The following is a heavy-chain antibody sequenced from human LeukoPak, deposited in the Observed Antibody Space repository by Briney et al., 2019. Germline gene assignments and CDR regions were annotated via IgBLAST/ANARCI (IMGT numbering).Heavy chain of an antibody. CDR1: GFTFSSYG. CDR2: IEYDGTDT. J-gene: IGHJ6*04. CDR3: ARNRLRATATYMDV. V-gene: IGHV3-30*02. D-gene: IGHD2-15*01. Sequence: GESLRLSCAASGFTFSSYGMHWVRQAPGKGLEWVAFIEYDGTDTHFADSVRGRFTISRDNSEDTLYLQIITLRAVDTAVYYCARNRLRATATYMDVWGKGTTVTVSS.